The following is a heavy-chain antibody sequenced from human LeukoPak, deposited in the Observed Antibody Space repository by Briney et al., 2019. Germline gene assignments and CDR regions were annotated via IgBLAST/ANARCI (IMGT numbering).Heavy chain of an antibody. Sequence: SETLSLTCTVSGGSISSYYWSWIRQPPGKGLEWIGYFFYSGSTNYNPSLKSRVTISVDTSKNQFSLKLSSVTAADTAVYYCARVDTAMVTERPFDPWGQGTLVTVSS. J-gene: IGHJ5*02. CDR1: GGSISSYY. CDR2: FFYSGST. CDR3: ARVDTAMVTERPFDP. V-gene: IGHV4-59*01. D-gene: IGHD5-18*01.